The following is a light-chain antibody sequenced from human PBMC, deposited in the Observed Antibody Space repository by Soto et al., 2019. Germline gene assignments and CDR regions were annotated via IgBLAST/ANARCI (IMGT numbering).Light chain of an antibody. CDR1: QSVSGSY. V-gene: IGKV3-20*01. J-gene: IGKJ4*01. Sequence: EIVLAQSPGTLSLSPGERATLSCRGSQSVSGSYLAWYQQKSGQAPRLLIYGASSRATGIPDRFSGSGSGTDFTLTISRLEPEDFAVYYCQQYGSSLGVTFGGGTKVDIK. CDR3: QQYGSSLGVT. CDR2: GAS.